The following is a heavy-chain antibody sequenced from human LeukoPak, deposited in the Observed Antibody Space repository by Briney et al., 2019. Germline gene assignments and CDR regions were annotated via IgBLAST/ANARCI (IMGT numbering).Heavy chain of an antibody. V-gene: IGHV3-30*18. D-gene: IGHD5-18*01. CDR3: AKRGHSYSFDY. J-gene: IGHJ4*02. CDR2: ISSDGSNK. CDR1: GFTFSTYG. Sequence: SGGSLRLSCAASGFTFSTYGMHWVRQAPGKGLEWVAVISSDGSNKYYADSVKGRFTISRDNSKNTLYLQMNSLRAEDTAVYYCAKRGHSYSFDYWGQGTLVTVSS.